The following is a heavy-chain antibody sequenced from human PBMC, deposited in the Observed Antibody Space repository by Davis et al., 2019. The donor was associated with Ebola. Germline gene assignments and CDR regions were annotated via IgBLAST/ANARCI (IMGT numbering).Heavy chain of an antibody. D-gene: IGHD6-19*01. V-gene: IGHV2-70*01. J-gene: IGHJ5*02. Sequence: SGPTLVKPTQTLTLTCTFSGFSLSTSGMCVSWIRQPPGKALEWLALIDWDDDKYYSTSLKTRLTISKDTSKNQVVLTMTNMDPVDTATYYCARMAIRSGHSPNGEFDPWGQGTLVTVSS. CDR3: ARMAIRSGHSPNGEFDP. CDR2: IDWDDDK. CDR1: GFSLSTSGMC.